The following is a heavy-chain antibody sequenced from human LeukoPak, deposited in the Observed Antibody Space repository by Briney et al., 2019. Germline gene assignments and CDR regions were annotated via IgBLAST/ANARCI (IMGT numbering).Heavy chain of an antibody. J-gene: IGHJ3*02. CDR3: ARAGTTGNVGSDDAFDI. D-gene: IGHD1-1*01. CDR2: IIPIFGTA. CDR1: GGTFSSYA. V-gene: IGHV1-69*13. Sequence: ASVKVSCKASGGTFSSYAISWVRQAPGQGLEWMGGIIPIFGTANYAQKFQGRVTITADESTSTAYMELSSLRSEDTAVYYCARAGTTGNVGSDDAFDIWGQGTMVTASS.